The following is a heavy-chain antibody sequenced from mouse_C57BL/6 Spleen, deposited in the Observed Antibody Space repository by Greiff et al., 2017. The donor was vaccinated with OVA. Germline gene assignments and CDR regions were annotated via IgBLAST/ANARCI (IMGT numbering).Heavy chain of an antibody. V-gene: IGHV1-66*01. CDR1: GYSFTSYY. CDR3: ARGTGRYFDV. CDR2: IYPGSGNT. J-gene: IGHJ1*03. D-gene: IGHD4-1*01. Sequence: VQLQQSGPELVKPGASVKISCKASGYSFTSYYIHWVKQRPGQGLEWIGWIYPGSGNTKYNEKFKGKATLTADTSSSTAYMQLSSLTSEDSAVYYCARGTGRYFDVWGTGTTVTVSS.